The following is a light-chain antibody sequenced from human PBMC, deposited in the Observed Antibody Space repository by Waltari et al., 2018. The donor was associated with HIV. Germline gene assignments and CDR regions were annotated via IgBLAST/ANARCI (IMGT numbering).Light chain of an antibody. CDR1: SSDVGGYNS. V-gene: IGLV2-8*01. Sequence: QSALIQPPSASASPGQSVTISCTGTSSDVGGYNSVSWYQQHPGKAPKLLIYVVSKWPSGVPDRFVGSKSGNTASLTVSGLQAEDEADYYCSSYAGNHNHVFGSGTKLTVL. J-gene: IGLJ1*01. CDR3: SSYAGNHNHV. CDR2: VVS.